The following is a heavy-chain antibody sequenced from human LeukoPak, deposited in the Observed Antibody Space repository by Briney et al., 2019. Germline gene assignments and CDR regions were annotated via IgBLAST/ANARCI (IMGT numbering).Heavy chain of an antibody. J-gene: IGHJ4*02. CDR1: GFTFSNYV. CDR2: ISAGGDRT. V-gene: IGHV3-23*01. CDR3: ARSTVGTSCCTAVDY. D-gene: IGHD1-26*01. Sequence: PGGSLRLSCAASGFTFSNYVMNWVRQAPGKGLEWVSGISAGGDRTYYADSVKGRFTISRDNSKNTLYLQMNSLRAEDTAEYYCARSTVGTSCCTAVDYWGQGTLVTVSS.